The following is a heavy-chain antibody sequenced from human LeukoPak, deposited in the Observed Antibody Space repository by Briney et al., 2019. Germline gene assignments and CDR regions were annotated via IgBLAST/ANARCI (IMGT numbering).Heavy chain of an antibody. CDR3: ARAGSYAFDI. J-gene: IGHJ3*02. CDR2: ISKGSSYI. D-gene: IGHD1-26*01. CDR1: GFTFSAFS. V-gene: IGHV3-21*01. Sequence: GGSLRLSCAASGFTFSAFSMNWVRQAPGKGLEWVSSISKGSSYIYYADSVKGRFTLSRDNAKNSLYLQMNSLRAEDTAVYYCARAGSYAFDIWGQGTMVTVSS.